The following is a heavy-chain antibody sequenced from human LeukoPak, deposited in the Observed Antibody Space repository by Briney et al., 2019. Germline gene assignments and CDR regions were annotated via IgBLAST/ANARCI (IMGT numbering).Heavy chain of an antibody. J-gene: IGHJ4*02. CDR2: INPNSGGT. CDR1: GYTFTGYY. CDR3: AIGYSYGMTHFDY. D-gene: IGHD5-18*01. V-gene: IGHV1-2*06. Sequence: ASVTVSCKASGYTFTGYYMHWVRQAPGQGLEWMGRINPNSGGTNYAQKFQGRVTMTRDTSISTAYMELSRLRSDDTAVYYCAIGYSYGMTHFDYWGQGTLVTVSS.